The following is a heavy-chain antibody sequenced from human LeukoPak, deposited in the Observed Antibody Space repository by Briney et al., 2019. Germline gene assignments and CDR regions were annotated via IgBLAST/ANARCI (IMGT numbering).Heavy chain of an antibody. Sequence: PRGSLRLSCAASGFTFSNNGMHWVRQTPGKGLEWVAFTRYDESKTFYGDSVRGRFTISRDNSKNTLYLQMNSLTTDDSAVYYCAKARYSGSPALDFWGQGTLVTVSS. J-gene: IGHJ4*02. V-gene: IGHV3-30*02. D-gene: IGHD1-26*01. CDR3: AKARYSGSPALDF. CDR2: TRYDESKT. CDR1: GFTFSNNG.